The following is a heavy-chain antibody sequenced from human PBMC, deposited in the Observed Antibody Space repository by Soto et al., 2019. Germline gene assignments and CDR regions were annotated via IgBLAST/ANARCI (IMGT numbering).Heavy chain of an antibody. J-gene: IGHJ4*02. CDR2: ITASEDSA. CDR3: ANEYHDY. CDR1: GYSFTSYA. Sequence: PGGSLRLSCAASGYSFTSYAMNWVRQAPGKGLEWVSTITASEDSAFYADSVKGRFTISRDNSRNTPYLQISSLRAEDTAVYYCANEYHDYWGQGTLVTVSS. D-gene: IGHD2-2*01. V-gene: IGHV3-23*01.